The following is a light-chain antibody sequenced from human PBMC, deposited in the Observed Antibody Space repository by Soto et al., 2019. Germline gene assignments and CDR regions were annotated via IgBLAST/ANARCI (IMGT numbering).Light chain of an antibody. V-gene: IGKV3-15*01. CDR2: GAS. CDR1: RSVNRRY. J-gene: IGKJ1*01. CDR3: QQYNGKT. Sequence: EFVLMQSPGTMYLSPGERATLSCRASRSVNRRYLGWYQQKPGQAPRLLIYGASTRATGIPARFSGSGSGTEFTLTISSLQSEDFAVYYCQQYNGKTFGQGTKVDIK.